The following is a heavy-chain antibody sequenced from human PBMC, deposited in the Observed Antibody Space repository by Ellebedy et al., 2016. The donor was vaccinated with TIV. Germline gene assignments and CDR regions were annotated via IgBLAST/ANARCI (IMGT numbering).Heavy chain of an antibody. CDR2: INQDGSEE. V-gene: IGHV3-7*04. CDR1: RFTFSIYW. D-gene: IGHD1-1*01. J-gene: IGHJ4*02. CDR3: ARAVSTGTVDY. Sequence: GESLKISCAASRFTFSIYWMSWVRQAPGKGLEWVANINQDGSEEYYVDSVNGRFTISRDNSKNSLFLQMNSLRVEDTAMYFCARAVSTGTVDYWGQGTLVTASS.